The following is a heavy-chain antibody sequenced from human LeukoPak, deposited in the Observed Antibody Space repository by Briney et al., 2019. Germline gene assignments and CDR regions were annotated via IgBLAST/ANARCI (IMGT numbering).Heavy chain of an antibody. CDR1: GDSVSSNSAA. J-gene: IGHJ4*02. D-gene: IGHD6-19*01. CDR3: ARDRPPIAVAAATNYFDY. Sequence: PSQTLSLTCAISGDSVSSNSAAWNWIRQSPSRGLEWLGRTYYRSKWYYNYAVSVKSRITINPDTSKNQFSLQLNSVTPEDTAVYYCARDRPPIAVAAATNYFDYWGQGTLDTVSS. CDR2: TYYRSKWYY. V-gene: IGHV6-1*01.